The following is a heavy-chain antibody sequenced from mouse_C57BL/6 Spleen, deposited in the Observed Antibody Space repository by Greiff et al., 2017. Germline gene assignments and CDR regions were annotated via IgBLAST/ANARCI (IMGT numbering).Heavy chain of an antibody. Sequence: VQLQQSGAELVKPGASVKLSCTASGFNIKDYYMHWVKQRTEQGLEWIGRIDPEDGETKYAPKFQGKATITADTSSNTAYLQLSSLKSEDTAVDYCAEGYDGYDYAMDYWGQGTSVTVSS. J-gene: IGHJ4*01. V-gene: IGHV14-2*01. CDR1: GFNIKDYY. D-gene: IGHD2-2*01. CDR2: IDPEDGET. CDR3: AEGYDGYDYAMDY.